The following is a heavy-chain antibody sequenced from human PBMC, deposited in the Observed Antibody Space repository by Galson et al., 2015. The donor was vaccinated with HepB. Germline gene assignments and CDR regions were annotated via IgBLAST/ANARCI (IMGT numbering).Heavy chain of an antibody. CDR1: GGTFSNYG. Sequence: SVKVSCKAFGGTFSNYGINWVRQAPGQGLEWLGGIIPLFGVPKYAQKFQGRVTITADESTSTAYMELSSLRSDDTAIYYCARGSESHIAMVRPFDYWGQGTLVTVSS. J-gene: IGHJ4*02. D-gene: IGHD5-18*01. V-gene: IGHV1-69*13. CDR2: IIPLFGVP. CDR3: ARGSESHIAMVRPFDY.